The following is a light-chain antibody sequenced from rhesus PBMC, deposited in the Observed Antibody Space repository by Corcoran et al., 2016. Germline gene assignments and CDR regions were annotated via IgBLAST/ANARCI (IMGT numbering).Light chain of an antibody. V-gene: IGLV2-32*01. CDR1: SNDIGGYIY. CDR2: EGT. J-gene: IGLJ1*01. Sequence: QAALTQPRSVSGSPRQSVTISCTGTSNDIGGYIYVSWYQQHPGTAPKLMIYEGTKRPSGVSDRFSGSKSGSTASLTISGLQAEDEADYYCCSYAGSYTYIFGLGTRLTVL. CDR3: CSYAGSYTYI.